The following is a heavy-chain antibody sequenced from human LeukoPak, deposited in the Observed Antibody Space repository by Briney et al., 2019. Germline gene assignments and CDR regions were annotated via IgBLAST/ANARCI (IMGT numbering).Heavy chain of an antibody. CDR2: ISYDGSDK. Sequence: ARRNVLKKKAVISYDGSDKHYADSVKGRFTISRDNSKNTLYLQMNSLRAEDTAVYYCARVGGYCFGWVGPFDYWGQGDLFTASS. J-gene: IGHJ4*02. V-gene: IGHV3-30*01. CDR3: ARVGGYCFGWVGPFDY. D-gene: IGHD5-18*01.